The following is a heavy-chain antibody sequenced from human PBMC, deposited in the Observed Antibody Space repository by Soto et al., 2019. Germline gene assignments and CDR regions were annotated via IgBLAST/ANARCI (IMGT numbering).Heavy chain of an antibody. J-gene: IGHJ4*02. CDR3: ARDTGGSYDF. D-gene: IGHD1-26*01. Sequence: EVQLVESGGGLVQPGGSLRLSCAASGFRFSDYYMDWVRQLPGIGLEWVGRTRNKANSYAAEYAPSVRGRFTISRHDSEDSMFLQLNSLKTEDTAVYYCARDTGGSYDFWGQGALVTVSS. CDR1: GFRFSDYY. V-gene: IGHV3-72*01. CDR2: TRNKANSYAA.